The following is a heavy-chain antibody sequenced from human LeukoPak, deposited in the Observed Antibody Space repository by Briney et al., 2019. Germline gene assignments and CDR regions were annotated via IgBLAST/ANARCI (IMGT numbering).Heavy chain of an antibody. CDR1: GFALSAFD. CDR2: IKTRAESYAT. CDR3: ARRDCSGFSCYSFDY. V-gene: IGHV3-73*01. Sequence: PGGSLKLSCVASGFALSAFDVHWVRQASGRGLEWVGRIKTRAESYATAYTASVKGSFTLSRDDSKHTAYLQMNSLKTEDTAVYYCARRDCSGFSCYSFDYWGQGILVTVSS. J-gene: IGHJ4*02. D-gene: IGHD2-2*01.